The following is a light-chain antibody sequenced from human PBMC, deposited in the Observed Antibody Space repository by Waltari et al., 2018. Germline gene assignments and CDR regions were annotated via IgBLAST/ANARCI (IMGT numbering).Light chain of an antibody. Sequence: GQRVTVSCSGSSSNIGSNTVNWYQQVPGTAPKLLIYSNNQRPSGVPDRFSGSKSGTSASLAISGLQSEDEADYYCVAWDDSLIGWVFGGGTKLTVL. CDR1: SSNIGSNT. CDR2: SNN. V-gene: IGLV1-44*01. J-gene: IGLJ3*02. CDR3: VAWDDSLIGWV.